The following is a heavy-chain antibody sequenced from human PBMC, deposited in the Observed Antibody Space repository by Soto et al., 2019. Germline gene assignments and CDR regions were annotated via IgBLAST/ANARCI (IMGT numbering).Heavy chain of an antibody. CDR3: ERDVYSSGWFDAFDI. CDR1: GGSISSYY. D-gene: IGHD6-19*01. CDR2: IYYSGST. J-gene: IGHJ3*02. V-gene: IGHV4-59*01. Sequence: SETLSLTCTVSGGSISSYYWSWLRQPPGKGLEWIGYIYYSGSTNYNPSLKSRVTISVDTSKNQFSLKLSSVTAADTAVYYCERDVYSSGWFDAFDIWGQGTMVTVSS.